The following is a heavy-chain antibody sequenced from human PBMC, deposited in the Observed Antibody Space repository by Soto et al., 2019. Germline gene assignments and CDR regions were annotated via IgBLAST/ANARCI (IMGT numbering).Heavy chain of an antibody. D-gene: IGHD6-13*01. CDR2: MNPNSGNT. CDR1: GYTFTSYD. Sequence: ASVKVSCKASGYTFTSYDINWVRQATGQGLEWMGWMNPNSGNTGYAQKFQGRVTMARNTSISTAYMELSSLRSEDTAVYYCARASSRVDGMDVWGQGTTVTVSS. J-gene: IGHJ6*02. CDR3: ARASSRVDGMDV. V-gene: IGHV1-8*01.